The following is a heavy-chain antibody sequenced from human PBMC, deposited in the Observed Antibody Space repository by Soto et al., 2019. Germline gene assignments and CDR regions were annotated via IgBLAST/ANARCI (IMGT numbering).Heavy chain of an antibody. J-gene: IGHJ6*02. D-gene: IGHD1-7*01. V-gene: IGHV1-69*01. Sequence: QVQLVQSGAEVKKPGSSVKVSCKASGGTFSSYAISWVRQAPGQGLEWMGGIIPIFGTANYAQKFQGRVTMTADESTSTAYMELSSLSSEDRGVYYGARAGRLELTPLTTNGYSYVMDVWGQGTTVTVSS. CDR2: IIPIFGTA. CDR1: GGTFSSYA. CDR3: ARAGRLELTPLTTNGYSYVMDV.